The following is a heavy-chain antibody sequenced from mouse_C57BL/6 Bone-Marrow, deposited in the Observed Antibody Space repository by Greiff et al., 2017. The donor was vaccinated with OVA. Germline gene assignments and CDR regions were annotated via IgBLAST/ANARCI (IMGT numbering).Heavy chain of an antibody. CDR3: ARHYYGNYPWFAY. Sequence: QVQLQQSGAELAKPGASVKLSCKASGYTFTSYWMHWVKQRPGQGLEWIGYINPSSGYTKYNQKFKDKATLTADKSSSTAYMQLSSLTYEDSAVYYCARHYYGNYPWFAYWGQGTLVTVSA. J-gene: IGHJ3*01. V-gene: IGHV1-7*01. D-gene: IGHD2-1*01. CDR2: INPSSGYT. CDR1: GYTFTSYW.